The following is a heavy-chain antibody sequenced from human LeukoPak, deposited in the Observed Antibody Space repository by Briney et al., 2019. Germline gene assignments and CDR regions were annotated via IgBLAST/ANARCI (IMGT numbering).Heavy chain of an antibody. CDR3: ASTDTNGGASDI. Sequence: SETLSLTCTASGGSISSGDYYWSWIRQPAGKGLEWIGRIYSSGSTNHNPSLKSRVTISTDTSKNQFSLKLSSVTGADTAVYYCASTDTNGGASDIWGQGTMVTVSS. V-gene: IGHV4-61*02. CDR1: GGSISSGDYY. D-gene: IGHD2-8*01. CDR2: IYSSGST. J-gene: IGHJ3*02.